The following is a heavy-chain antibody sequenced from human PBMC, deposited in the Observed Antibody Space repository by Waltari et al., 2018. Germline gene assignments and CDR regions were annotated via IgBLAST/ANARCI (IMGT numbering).Heavy chain of an antibody. CDR3: AMSLTVLVRADH. J-gene: IGHJ4*02. CDR2: LSASGSRT. V-gene: IGHV3-23*04. Sequence: EVRLVESGGDLVKPGGSLRLSCAASGFTFSSYAMNWVRQAPGKGLEWVAGLSASGSRTFYAASVKGRFTISRDNSNNTLYAQMTSLTPEDTATYYCAMSLTVLVRADHWGQGTLVAVSS. D-gene: IGHD1-26*01. CDR1: GFTFSSYA.